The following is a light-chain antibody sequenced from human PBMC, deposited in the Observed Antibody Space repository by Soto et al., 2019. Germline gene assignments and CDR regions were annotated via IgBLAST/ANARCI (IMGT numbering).Light chain of an antibody. J-gene: IGKJ1*01. CDR2: AAS. Sequence: AIRMTQSQSSLSASTGDRVTITCRASQGISRYLAWYQQKQAKAPTLLIFAASTLQSGVTSRFSGSGSGTEFPLTIVCLQDEDFATYYFQQDYSYPQTFGQGTKVE. CDR1: QGISRY. CDR3: QQDYSYPQT. V-gene: IGKV1-8*01.